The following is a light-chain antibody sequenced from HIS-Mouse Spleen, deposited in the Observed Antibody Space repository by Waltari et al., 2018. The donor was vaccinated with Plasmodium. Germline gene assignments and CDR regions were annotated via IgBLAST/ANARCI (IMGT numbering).Light chain of an antibody. V-gene: IGLV2-14*03. CDR1: SSDVGGYNY. CDR2: DVI. J-gene: IGLJ1*01. Sequence: QSALTQPASVSGSPGQSITISCTGTSSDVGGYNYVSWYQQHPGKAPKLMIYDVINRPSGVSNRFSGSKSGNTASRTISGLQAEDEADYYCSSYTSSSTLEVFGTGTKVTVL. CDR3: SSYTSSSTLEV.